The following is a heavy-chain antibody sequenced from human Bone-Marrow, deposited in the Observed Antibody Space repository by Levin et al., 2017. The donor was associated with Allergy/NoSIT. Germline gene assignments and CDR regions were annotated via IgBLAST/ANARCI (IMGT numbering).Heavy chain of an antibody. J-gene: IGHJ4*02. CDR3: AIAEYDFRSGKPRSFDY. D-gene: IGHD3-3*01. Sequence: PEASVKVSCKVSGSTLSEVSVNWVRQSPGEGLEWMGRFDQETDETDNAQKFQGRVTVTEDTSTDTGYLELSGLRSDDTAVYYCAIAEYDFRSGKPRSFDYWGQGTLITVSS. CDR1: GSTLSEVS. V-gene: IGHV1-24*01. CDR2: FDQETDET.